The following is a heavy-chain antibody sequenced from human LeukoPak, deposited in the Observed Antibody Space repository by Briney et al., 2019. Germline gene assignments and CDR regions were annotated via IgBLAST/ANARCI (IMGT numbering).Heavy chain of an antibody. V-gene: IGHV1-69*13. J-gene: IGHJ6*02. CDR2: IIPIFGTA. CDR3: ARDDIVVVPAAYYYYYGMDV. Sequence: SVKVSCKASGGTFSSYAISWVRQAPGQGLEWMGGIIPIFGTANYAQKFQGRDTITADESTSTAYMELSSLRSEDTAVYYCARDDIVVVPAAYYYYYGMDVWGQGTTVTVSS. CDR1: GGTFSSYA. D-gene: IGHD2-2*01.